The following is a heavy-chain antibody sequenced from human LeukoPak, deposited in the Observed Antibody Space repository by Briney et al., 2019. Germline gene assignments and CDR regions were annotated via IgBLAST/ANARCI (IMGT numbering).Heavy chain of an antibody. J-gene: IGHJ4*02. Sequence: ASVKVSCKASGYTFTSYGISWVRQAPGQGLEWMGWISGYNGNTNYAQKLQGRVTMTTDTSTSTAYMDLRSLRSDDTAVYYCARGPLWFGEFYFDYWGQGTLVTVSS. V-gene: IGHV1-18*01. CDR2: ISGYNGNT. D-gene: IGHD3-10*01. CDR3: ARGPLWFGEFYFDY. CDR1: GYTFTSYG.